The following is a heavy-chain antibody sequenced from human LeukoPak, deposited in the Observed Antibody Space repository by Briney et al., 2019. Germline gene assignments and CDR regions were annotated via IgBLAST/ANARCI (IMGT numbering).Heavy chain of an antibody. D-gene: IGHD2-2*01. CDR3: ARPSSTGRWYFDL. J-gene: IGHJ2*01. V-gene: IGHV4-59*01. CDR2: ISYSGST. Sequence: PSETLSLTCTVSGASISSYYWSWIRQPPGKGLEWIAYISYSGSTNYNPSLKSRVTISVDTSKNQFSLKLTSVTAADTAVYYCARPSSTGRWYFDLWGRGTLVTVSS. CDR1: GASISSYY.